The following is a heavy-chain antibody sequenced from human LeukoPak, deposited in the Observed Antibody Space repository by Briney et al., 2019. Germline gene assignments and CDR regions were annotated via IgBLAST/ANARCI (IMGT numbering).Heavy chain of an antibody. CDR3: ARNNSNGFDF. CDR2: IFQSVST. Sequence: SETLSLTCTVSGYSISGGYYWGWIRQPPGKGLEWIGTIFQSVSTYYDPSLKSRVTTSVDTSKNQFSLKLSSVTAADTAVYYCARNNSNGFDFWSQGTLVTVSS. D-gene: IGHD6-19*01. J-gene: IGHJ4*02. CDR1: GYSISGGYY. V-gene: IGHV4-38-2*02.